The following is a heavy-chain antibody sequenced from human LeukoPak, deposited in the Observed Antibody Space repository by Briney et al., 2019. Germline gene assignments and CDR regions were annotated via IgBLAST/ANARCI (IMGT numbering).Heavy chain of an antibody. CDR1: GFTFSSYA. J-gene: IGHJ4*02. V-gene: IGHV3-30*02. D-gene: IGHD5-18*01. Sequence: GGSLRLSCAASGFTFSSYAMHWVRQAPGKGLEWVAFIRYDGSNKYYADSVKGRFTISRDNSKNTLYLQMNSLRAEDTAVYYCAKDVDTAMNGVDYWGQGTLVTVSS. CDR2: IRYDGSNK. CDR3: AKDVDTAMNGVDY.